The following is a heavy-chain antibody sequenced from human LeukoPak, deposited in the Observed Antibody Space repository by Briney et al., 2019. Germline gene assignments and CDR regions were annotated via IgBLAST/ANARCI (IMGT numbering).Heavy chain of an antibody. J-gene: IGHJ1*01. CDR3: ARHMLVGAPVHFQH. CDR2: IDPSDSYT. Sequence: GESLKISCKGSGYSFSSDWISWVRQMPGKGLEWMGRIDPSDSYTNYSPSFQGHVTISVDKSVSTAYLQWSSLKASDTAMYYCARHMLVGAPVHFQHWGQGSLVTVSS. D-gene: IGHD1-26*01. CDR1: GYSFSSDW. V-gene: IGHV5-10-1*01.